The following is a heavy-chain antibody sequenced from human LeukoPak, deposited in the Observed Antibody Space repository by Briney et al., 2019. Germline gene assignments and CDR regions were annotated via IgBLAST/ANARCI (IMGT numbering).Heavy chain of an antibody. V-gene: IGHV3-66*01. D-gene: IGHD3-22*01. CDR1: GFTVSSNY. Sequence: PGGSLRLSCAASGFTVSSNYMSWVRQAPGKGLERVSVIYSGGSTYYADSVKGRFTISRDNSKNTLYLQMNSLRAEDTAVYYCARDQDYDSSGPWGQGTLVTVSS. CDR2: IYSGGST. J-gene: IGHJ5*02. CDR3: ARDQDYDSSGP.